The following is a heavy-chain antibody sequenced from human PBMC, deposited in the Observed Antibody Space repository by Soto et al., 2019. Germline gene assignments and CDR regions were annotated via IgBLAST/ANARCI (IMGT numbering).Heavy chain of an antibody. J-gene: IGHJ6*02. CDR1: GGSVSSGSYY. V-gene: IGHV4-61*01. D-gene: IGHD6-13*01. CDR3: AREDSSTHYYYYGMEV. CDR2: IYYSGST. Sequence: PSETLSLTCTVSGGSVSSGSYYWSWIRQPPGKGLEWIGYIYYSGSTNYNPSLKSRVTISVDTSKNQFSLKLSAVTAADTAVYYCAREDSSTHYYYYGMEVWGQGTTVTVSS.